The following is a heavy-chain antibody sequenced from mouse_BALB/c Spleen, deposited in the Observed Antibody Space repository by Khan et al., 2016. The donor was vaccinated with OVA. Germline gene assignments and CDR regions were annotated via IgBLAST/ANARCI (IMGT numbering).Heavy chain of an antibody. CDR3: ARGLNYYGSWFAY. Sequence: QIQLVQSGPELKKPGETVKISCKASGYTFTNFGMNWVKQAPGKALKWMGWINTSTGEPTYADDFKGRFAFSLETSVSTAYLQINNLKNEDMATYFCARGLNYYGSWFAYWGQGTLVTVSA. CDR1: GYTFTNFG. CDR2: INTSTGEP. V-gene: IGHV9-1*02. D-gene: IGHD1-1*01. J-gene: IGHJ3*01.